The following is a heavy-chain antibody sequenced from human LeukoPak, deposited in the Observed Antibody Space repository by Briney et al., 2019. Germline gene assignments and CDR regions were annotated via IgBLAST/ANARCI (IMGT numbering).Heavy chain of an antibody. CDR1: GFTFGDYA. D-gene: IGHD2-21*02. J-gene: IGHJ4*02. CDR2: IRSKAYGGTT. Sequence: GGSLRLSCTASGFTFGDYAMSWVRQAPGKGLEWVGFIRSKAYGGTTEYAASVKGRFTISRDDSKSIAYLQMNSLKTEDTAVYYCTKGGDRFLDYWGQGTLVTVSS. V-gene: IGHV3-49*04. CDR3: TKGGDRFLDY.